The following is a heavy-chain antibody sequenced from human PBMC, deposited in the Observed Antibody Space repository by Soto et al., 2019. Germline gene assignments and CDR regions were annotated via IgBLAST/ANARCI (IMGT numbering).Heavy chain of an antibody. V-gene: IGHV4-31*03. Sequence: PSETLSLTCTVSGGSISSCGYYWSWIRQHPGKGLEWIGYIYYSGSTYYNPSLKSRVTISVDTSKNQFSLKLSSVTAADTAVYYCARGGIAYYYGSGIRAYWFDPWGQGTLVTVSS. J-gene: IGHJ5*02. D-gene: IGHD3-10*01. CDR1: GGSISSCGYY. CDR3: ARGGIAYYYGSGIRAYWFDP. CDR2: IYYSGST.